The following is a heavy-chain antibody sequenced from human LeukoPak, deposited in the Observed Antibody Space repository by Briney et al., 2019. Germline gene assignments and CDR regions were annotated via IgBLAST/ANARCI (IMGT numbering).Heavy chain of an antibody. CDR2: IYYSGST. D-gene: IGHD6-19*01. CDR1: SGSISSSSYY. CDR3: ARQLSGSGWYRPVDY. J-gene: IGHJ4*02. Sequence: SETLSLTCTVSSGSISSSSYYWGWIRQPPGKGLEWIGSIYYSGSTYYNPSLKSRVTISVDTSKNQFSLKLSSVTAADTAVYYCARQLSGSGWYRPVDYWGQGTLVTVSS. V-gene: IGHV4-39*01.